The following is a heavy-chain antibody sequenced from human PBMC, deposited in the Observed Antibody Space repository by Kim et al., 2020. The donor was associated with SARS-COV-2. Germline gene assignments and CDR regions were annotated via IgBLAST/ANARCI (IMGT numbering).Heavy chain of an antibody. V-gene: IGHV3-15*01. CDR2: IKSKTDGGTT. CDR1: GFTFSNAW. D-gene: IGHD3-16*02. J-gene: IGHJ4*02. CDR3: TTDLHVWGSYRPYYFDY. Sequence: GGSLRLSCAASGFTFSNAWMSWVRQAPGKGLEWVGRIKSKTDGGTTDYAAPVKGRFTISRDDSKNTLYLQMNSLKTEDTAVYYCTTDLHVWGSYRPYYFDYWGQGTLVTVSS.